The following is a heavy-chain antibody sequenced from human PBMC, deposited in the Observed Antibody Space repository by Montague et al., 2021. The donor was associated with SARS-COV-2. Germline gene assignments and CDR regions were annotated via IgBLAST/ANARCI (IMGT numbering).Heavy chain of an antibody. V-gene: IGHV4-34*01. J-gene: IGHJ6*02. CDR2: ISHGGGT. CDR3: ASHCGGGRCYFSMDV. D-gene: IGHD2-15*01. CDR1: GGSFSSY. Sequence: SETLSLTCDVYGGSFSSYWSWIRQPPGRGLEWVGQISHGGGTNYNPSLKSRVTISVDTSKSQVSLKLSSVTAADTAVYYCASHCGGGRCYFSMDVWGQGTTVTVSS.